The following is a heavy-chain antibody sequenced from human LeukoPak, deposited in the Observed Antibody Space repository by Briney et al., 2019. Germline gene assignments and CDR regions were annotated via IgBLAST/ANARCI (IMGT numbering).Heavy chain of an antibody. D-gene: IGHD1-26*01. CDR2: IIPIFGTA. CDR3: ARGQWGLLRPGPDYYYYYYMDV. J-gene: IGHJ6*03. V-gene: IGHV1-69*05. CDR1: GGTFSSYA. Sequence: SVTVSCKASGGTFSSYAISWVRQAPGQGLEGMGGIIPIFGTANYAQKFQGRVTITTDESTSKAYMELRSLRSEDPAVYYCARGQWGLLRPGPDYYYYYYMDVWGKGTTVTVSS.